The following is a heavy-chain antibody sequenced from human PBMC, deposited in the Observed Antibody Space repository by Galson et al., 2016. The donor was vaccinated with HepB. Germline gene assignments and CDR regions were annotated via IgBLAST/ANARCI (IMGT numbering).Heavy chain of an antibody. CDR2: IWYDGSNK. CDR1: EFIFSNYG. J-gene: IGHJ2*01. V-gene: IGHV3-33*01. CDR3: GREVGTHWGYWLSNWYFDL. D-gene: IGHD2-15*01. Sequence: SLRLSCAASEFIFSNYGMHWVRQAPGKGLEWVAVIWYDGSNKYYADSVKGRFTISRDNSKNTLYLQMNSLRAEDTAVYYCGREVGTHWGYWLSNWYFDLWGRGPLLTVSS.